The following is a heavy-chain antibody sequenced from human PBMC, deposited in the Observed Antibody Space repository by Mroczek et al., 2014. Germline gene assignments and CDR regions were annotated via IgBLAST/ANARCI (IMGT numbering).Heavy chain of an antibody. CDR1: GGSISSGSYY. Sequence: QVQLQESGPGLVKPSQTLSLTCTVSGGSISSGSYYWSWIRQPPGKGLEWIGEINHSGSTNYNPSLKSRVTISVDTSKNQLSVKLTSVTAADTAVYYCARPRLRRRADGFDIWGQGTMVIVSS. J-gene: IGHJ3*02. CDR3: ARPRLRRRADGFDI. CDR2: INHSGST. V-gene: IGHV4-39*07.